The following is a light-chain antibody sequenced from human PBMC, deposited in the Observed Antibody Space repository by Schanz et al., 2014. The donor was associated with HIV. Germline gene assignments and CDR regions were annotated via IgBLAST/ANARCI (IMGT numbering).Light chain of an antibody. V-gene: IGLV2-23*02. CDR3: SSYAGTNNLVL. J-gene: IGLJ2*01. Sequence: QSALTQPASVSGSPGQSITISCTGTSSDVGSYNLVSWYQQHPGKAPKLMIYDVSNRPSGVSNRFSGSKSGNTASLTVSGLQAEDEADYYCSSYAGTNNLVLFAGGTKLTVL. CDR2: DVS. CDR1: SSDVGSYNL.